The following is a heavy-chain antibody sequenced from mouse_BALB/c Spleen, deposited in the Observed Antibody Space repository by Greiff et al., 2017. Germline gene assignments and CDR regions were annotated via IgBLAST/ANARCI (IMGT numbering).Heavy chain of an antibody. D-gene: IGHD3-1*01. CDR3: ARRAHDY. V-gene: IGHV1-7*01. CDR2: INPSTGYT. CDR1: GYTFTSYW. J-gene: IGHJ2*01. Sequence: QVQLKQSGAELAKPGASVKMSCKASGYTFTSYWMHWVKQRPGQGLEWIGYINPSTGYTEYNQKFKDKATLTADKSSSTAYMQLSSLTSEDSAVYYCARRAHDYWGQGTTLTVSS.